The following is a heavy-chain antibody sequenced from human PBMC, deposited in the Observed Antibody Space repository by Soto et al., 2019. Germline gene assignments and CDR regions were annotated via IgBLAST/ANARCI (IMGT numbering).Heavy chain of an antibody. Sequence: ASLKVSWKSSGYTFTSCYMHWVRQAPGQGLERMGIINPSGGSTSYAQKFQGRVTTTRDTSTSTVYMELSSLRSEHTAVYCCARDHGVGATRDWFDPGGKGNLVTAS. CDR2: INPSGGST. D-gene: IGHD1-26*01. J-gene: IGHJ5*02. V-gene: IGHV1-46*01. CDR1: GYTFTSCY. CDR3: ARDHGVGATRDWFDP.